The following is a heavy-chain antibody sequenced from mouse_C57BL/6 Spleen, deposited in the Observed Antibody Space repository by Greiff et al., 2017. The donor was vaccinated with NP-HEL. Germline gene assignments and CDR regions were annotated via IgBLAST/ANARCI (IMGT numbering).Heavy chain of an antibody. CDR1: GYAFSSYW. V-gene: IGHV1-80*01. CDR3: ARWLPYYYAMDY. J-gene: IGHJ4*01. Sequence: QVQLKESGAELVKPGASVKISCKASGYAFSSYWLNWVKQRPGKGLEWIGQIYPGDGDTNYNGKFKGKATLTAAKSSSTAYMQLSSLTSEDSAVYFCARWLPYYYAMDYWGQGTSVTVSS. D-gene: IGHD2-2*01. CDR2: IYPGDGDT.